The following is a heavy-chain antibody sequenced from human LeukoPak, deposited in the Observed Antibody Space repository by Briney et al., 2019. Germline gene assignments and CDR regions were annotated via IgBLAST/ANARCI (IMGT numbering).Heavy chain of an antibody. CDR3: ARQGGAYSSGRFDY. Sequence: GGSLRLSCAASGFTFSDYYMSWIGQAPGKGLEGVSYISSSSSYTNYADSVKGRFTISRDKAKNSLYLQMNSLRAEETAVYYCARQGGAYSSGRFDYWGQGTLVTVSS. J-gene: IGHJ4*02. CDR1: GFTFSDYY. CDR2: ISSSSSYT. V-gene: IGHV3-11*06. D-gene: IGHD6-19*01.